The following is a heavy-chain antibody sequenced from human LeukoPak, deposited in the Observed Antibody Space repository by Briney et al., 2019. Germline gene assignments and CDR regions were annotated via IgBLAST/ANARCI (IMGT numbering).Heavy chain of an antibody. V-gene: IGHV3-23*01. D-gene: IGHD6-6*01. J-gene: IGHJ3*02. CDR3: ARATSDAFDI. CDR2: ITGSGSST. CDR1: GFTFSSYA. Sequence: GGSLRLSCAASGFTFSSYAMTWVRQAPGKGLEWVSSITGSGSSTYYADSVKGRFTISRDNSKNMVYVQMNSLRAEDTAVYYCARATSDAFDIWGQGTMVTVSS.